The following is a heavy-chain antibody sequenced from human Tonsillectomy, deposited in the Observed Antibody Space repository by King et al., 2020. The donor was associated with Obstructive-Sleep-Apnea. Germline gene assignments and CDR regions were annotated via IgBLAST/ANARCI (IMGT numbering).Heavy chain of an antibody. CDR1: GFTFSSYG. CDR2: IRYDGRNK. CDR3: AKASAIFGVVSPFDY. V-gene: IGHV3-30*02. D-gene: IGHD3-3*01. Sequence: VQLVESGGGVVQPGRSLRLSCAASGFTFSSYGMHWVRQAPDKGLEWVAFIRYDGRNKYYADSVKGRFTISRDNSKNTLYLQMNSLRAEDTAMYYCAKASAIFGVVSPFDYWGQGTLVTVSS. J-gene: IGHJ4*02.